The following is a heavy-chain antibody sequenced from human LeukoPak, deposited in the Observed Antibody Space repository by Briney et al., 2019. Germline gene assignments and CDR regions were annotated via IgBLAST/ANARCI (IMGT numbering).Heavy chain of an antibody. Sequence: GGSLRLSCAASGFTFSSYAMHWVRQAPGKGLEWVAVISYDGSNKYYADSVKGRFTISRGNSKNTLYLQMNSLRAEDTAVYYCARVAVSPYGDYFDYWGQGTLVTVSS. CDR3: ARVAVSPYGDYFDY. V-gene: IGHV3-30*04. CDR1: GFTFSSYA. D-gene: IGHD4-17*01. CDR2: ISYDGSNK. J-gene: IGHJ4*02.